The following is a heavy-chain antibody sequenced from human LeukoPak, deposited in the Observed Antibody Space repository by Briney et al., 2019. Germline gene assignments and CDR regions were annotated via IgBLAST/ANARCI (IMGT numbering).Heavy chain of an antibody. CDR1: GFSFSGHW. CDR3: ARGPSSNWSGLDF. J-gene: IGHJ4*02. D-gene: IGHD6-13*01. Sequence: GGSLRLSCAASGFSFSGHWMHWARQPPGKGLVWVSRISPTGSTTSYADSVKGRFTVSRDNAKSTLYLQVNNLRAEDTAVYYCARGPSSNWSGLDFWGQGTLLTVSS. CDR2: ISPTGSTT. V-gene: IGHV3-74*01.